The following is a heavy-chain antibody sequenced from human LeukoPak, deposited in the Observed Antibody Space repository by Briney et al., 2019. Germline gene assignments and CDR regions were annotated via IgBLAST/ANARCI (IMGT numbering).Heavy chain of an antibody. D-gene: IGHD5-24*01. CDR3: ARVRDRYNDAYDL. CDR2: IDPSGGST. V-gene: IGHV1-46*01. CDR1: GYTFTHYY. J-gene: IGHJ3*01. Sequence: ASVKVSCKASGYTFTHYYIHWGQQPPGQGHECMAIIDPSGGSTNYPQKFQGRLTMTRDTSTSTVYMELSSLKSEDTAVYYCARVRDRYNDAYDLWPQGTIVSVSS.